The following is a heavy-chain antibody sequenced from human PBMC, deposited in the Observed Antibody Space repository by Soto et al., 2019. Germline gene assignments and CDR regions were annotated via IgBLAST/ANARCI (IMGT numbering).Heavy chain of an antibody. J-gene: IGHJ5*02. Sequence: PSETLSLTCTVSGGSISGGYYWTWIRQSPEKGLEWIGYIYFTGSTDYNPSLTSRVVISLDTSENQFSLKLSSVTAADTAVYYCARARYSSGWGENWFDPWGQGTLVTVSS. V-gene: IGHV4-31*03. D-gene: IGHD6-19*01. CDR1: GGSISGGYY. CDR2: IYFTGST. CDR3: ARARYSSGWGENWFDP.